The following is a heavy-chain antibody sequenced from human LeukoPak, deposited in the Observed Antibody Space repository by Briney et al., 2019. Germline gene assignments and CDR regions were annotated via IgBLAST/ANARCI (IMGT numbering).Heavy chain of an antibody. J-gene: IGHJ4*02. CDR1: GFTFSNYN. D-gene: IGHD3-22*01. V-gene: IGHV3-21*04. CDR3: AKRGSSGQEFDY. CDR2: ITSTSSYI. Sequence: GGSLRLSCAASGFTFSNYNMNWVRQAPGKGLEWVSSITSTSSYIYYADSVRGRFTISRDNAKNSLYLQMNSLRAEDTAVYYCAKRGSSGQEFDYWGQGTLVTVSS.